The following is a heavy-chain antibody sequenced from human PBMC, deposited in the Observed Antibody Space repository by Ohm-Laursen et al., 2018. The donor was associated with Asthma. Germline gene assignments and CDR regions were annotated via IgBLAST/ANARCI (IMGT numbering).Heavy chain of an antibody. V-gene: IGHV4-30-4*01. Sequence: TLSLTCTVSGGSIGSDDYYWSWIRQPPGKGLEWIGYIYHSVSTYYSPSLKSRVAISGDTSKNQFSLKLSFVTAADTVVYYCARAKAVAGTIWFDPWGQGTLVTVS. CDR2: IYHSVST. J-gene: IGHJ5*02. CDR1: GGSIGSDDYY. D-gene: IGHD6-19*01. CDR3: ARAKAVAGTIWFDP.